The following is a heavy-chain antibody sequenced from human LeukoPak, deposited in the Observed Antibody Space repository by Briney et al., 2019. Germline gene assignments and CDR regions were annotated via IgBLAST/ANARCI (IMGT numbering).Heavy chain of an antibody. Sequence: GGSLRLSCAASGFTVSSNYMSWVRQAPGKGLEWVSSISSSSSYIYYADSVKGRFTISRDNAKNSLYPQMNGLRAEDTAVYYCARGGVAARRDAFDIWGQGTMVTVSS. D-gene: IGHD6-6*01. CDR3: ARGGVAARRDAFDI. J-gene: IGHJ3*02. V-gene: IGHV3-21*01. CDR2: ISSSSSYI. CDR1: GFTVSSNY.